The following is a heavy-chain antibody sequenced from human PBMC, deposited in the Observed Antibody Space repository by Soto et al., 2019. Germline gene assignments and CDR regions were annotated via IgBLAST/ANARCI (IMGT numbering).Heavy chain of an antibody. J-gene: IGHJ6*02. CDR3: ARVGRDYGDSIYYYGMDV. D-gene: IGHD4-17*01. CDR2: IYYSGST. Sequence: PSETLSLTCTVSGGSISSGGYYWSWIRQHPGKGLEWIGYIYYSGSTNYNPSLKSRVTISVDTSKNQFSLKLSSVTAADTAVYYCARVGRDYGDSIYYYGMDVWGQGTTVTVSS. V-gene: IGHV4-61*08. CDR1: GGSISSGGYY.